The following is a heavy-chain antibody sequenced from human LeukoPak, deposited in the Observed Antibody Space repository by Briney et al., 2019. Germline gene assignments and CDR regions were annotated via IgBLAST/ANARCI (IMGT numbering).Heavy chain of an antibody. D-gene: IGHD6-19*01. Sequence: GGSLRLSCAASGFTFSSYEMNWVRQAPGKGLEWVSYISSSGSTIYNADSVKGRFTISRDNAKNSLYLQMNSLRAEDTAVYYCRGGWYEYEVRYWGQGTLVTVSS. CDR1: GFTFSSYE. CDR2: ISSSGSTI. CDR3: RGGWYEYEVRY. J-gene: IGHJ4*02. V-gene: IGHV3-48*03.